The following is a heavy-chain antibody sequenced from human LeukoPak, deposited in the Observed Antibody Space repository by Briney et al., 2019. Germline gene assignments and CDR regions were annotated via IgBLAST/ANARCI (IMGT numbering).Heavy chain of an antibody. CDR3: ARDRGTTVRGRNWFDP. J-gene: IGHJ5*02. CDR1: GYTFTGYY. CDR2: INPNSGGT. Sequence: GASVKVSCKASGYTFTGYYMHWVRQAPGQGLEWMGWINPNSGGTNYAQRFQGRVTMTRDTSISTAYMELSRLRSDDTAVYYCARDRGTTVRGRNWFDPWGQGTLVTVSS. D-gene: IGHD4-11*01. V-gene: IGHV1-2*02.